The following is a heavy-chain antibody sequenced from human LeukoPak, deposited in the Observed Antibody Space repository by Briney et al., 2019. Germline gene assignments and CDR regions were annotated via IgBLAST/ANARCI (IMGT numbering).Heavy chain of an antibody. CDR3: AKLGVSGSLTTQKPYYFDY. J-gene: IGHJ4*02. CDR1: GGSISSYY. CDR2: IYYSGST. D-gene: IGHD1-26*01. Sequence: KTSETLSLTCTVSGGSISSYYWSWIRQPPGKGLEWIGYIYYSGSTNYNPSLKSRVTISVDTSKNQFSLKLSSVTAADTAVYYCAKLGVSGSLTTQKPYYFDYWGQGTLVTVSS. V-gene: IGHV4-59*01.